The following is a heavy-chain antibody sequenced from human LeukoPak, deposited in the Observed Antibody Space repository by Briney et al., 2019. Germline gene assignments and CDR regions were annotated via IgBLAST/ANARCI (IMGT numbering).Heavy chain of an antibody. V-gene: IGHV1-69*06. D-gene: IGHD6-6*01. CDR1: GGTFSSYA. CDR3: ARDSGSSFPYYYYMDV. CDR2: IIPIFGTA. Sequence: ASVKVSCKASGGTFSSYAISWVRQAPGQGLEWMGGIIPIFGTANYAQKFQGRVTITADKSTSTAYMELSSLRSEDTAVYYCARDSGSSFPYYYYMDVWGKGTTVTVSS. J-gene: IGHJ6*03.